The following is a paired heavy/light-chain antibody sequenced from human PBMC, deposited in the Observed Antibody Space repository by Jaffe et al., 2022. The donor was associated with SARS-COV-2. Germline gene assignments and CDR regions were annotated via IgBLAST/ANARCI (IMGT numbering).Light chain of an antibody. Sequence: DIQMTQSPFSLSASVGDRVTITCRASQSISSYLNWYQQKPGKAPKLLIYAASSLQSGVPSRFSGSGSGTDFTLTISSLQPEDFATYYCQESYTTPVTFGQGTKV. V-gene: IGKV1-39*01. CDR2: AAS. CDR3: QESYTTPVT. CDR1: QSISSY. J-gene: IGKJ1*01.
Heavy chain of an antibody. Sequence: EVQLVESGGGLVQPGGSLRLSCAASGFTFSSYWMTWVRQAPGKGLEWVANIKQDGSAKYCVDSVQGRFTISRDNAKNSLYLQMNSLRAEDTAVYYCARVAVWQQLSHYYYYMDVWGKGTTVTVSS. J-gene: IGHJ6*03. D-gene: IGHD6-13*01. V-gene: IGHV3-7*01. CDR1: GFTFSSYW. CDR2: IKQDGSAK. CDR3: ARVAVWQQLSHYYYYMDV.